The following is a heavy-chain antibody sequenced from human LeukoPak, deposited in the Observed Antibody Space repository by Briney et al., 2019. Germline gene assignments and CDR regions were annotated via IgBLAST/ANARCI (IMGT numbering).Heavy chain of an antibody. J-gene: IGHJ4*02. Sequence: PGGSLRLSCAASGFTFSSYWMHWVHQAPGKGLVWVSRINSDGSSTSYADSVKGRFTISRDNAKNTLYLQMNSLRAEDTAVYYCARDGSARGSGSYVNYWGQGTLVTVSS. CDR3: ARDGSARGSGSYVNY. D-gene: IGHD3-10*01. CDR2: INSDGSST. V-gene: IGHV3-74*01. CDR1: GFTFSSYW.